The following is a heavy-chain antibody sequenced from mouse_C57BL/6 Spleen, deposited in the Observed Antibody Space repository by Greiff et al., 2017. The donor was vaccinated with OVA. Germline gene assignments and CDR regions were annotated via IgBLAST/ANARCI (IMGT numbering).Heavy chain of an antibody. CDR2: ISDGGSYT. Sequence: EVQLVESGGGLVKPGGSLKLSCAASGFTFSSYAMSWVRQTPEKRLEWVATISDGGSYTYYPDNVKGRFTISRDNAKNNLYLQMSHLKSEDTAMYYCARAFITTVVAEGFAYWGQGTLVTVSA. V-gene: IGHV5-4*01. CDR3: ARAFITTVVAEGFAY. J-gene: IGHJ3*01. CDR1: GFTFSSYA. D-gene: IGHD1-1*01.